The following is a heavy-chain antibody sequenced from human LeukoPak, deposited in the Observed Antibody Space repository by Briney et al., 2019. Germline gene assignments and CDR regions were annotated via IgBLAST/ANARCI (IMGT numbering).Heavy chain of an antibody. CDR3: ARDRLAAAGTIVDWFDP. CDR2: IWYDGSKK. Sequence: GGSLRLSCAASGFSFSSYGMHWVRQAPGKGLEGVAVIWYDGSKKYYADSVKGRFTISRDNSKNTLYLQMNSLRAEDTGVYYCARDRLAAAGTIVDWFDPWGQGTLVTVSS. J-gene: IGHJ5*02. CDR1: GFSFSSYG. V-gene: IGHV3-33*01. D-gene: IGHD6-13*01.